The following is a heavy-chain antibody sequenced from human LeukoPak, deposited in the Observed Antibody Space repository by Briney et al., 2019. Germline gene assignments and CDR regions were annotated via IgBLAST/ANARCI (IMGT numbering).Heavy chain of an antibody. D-gene: IGHD3-22*01. CDR1: GFSLSTSGVG. CDR2: IYWDDEK. J-gene: IGHJ3*02. V-gene: IGHV2-5*02. Sequence: KESGPTLVKPTQTLTLTCTFSGFSLSTSGVGVGWIRQPPGKALEWLALIYWDDEKRHSPSLKSRLTITKDTSKNQVVLTMANMDLVDTATYYCAHSGYYDNSGALRTDAFDNWGQGTMVTVSS. CDR3: AHSGYYDNSGALRTDAFDN.